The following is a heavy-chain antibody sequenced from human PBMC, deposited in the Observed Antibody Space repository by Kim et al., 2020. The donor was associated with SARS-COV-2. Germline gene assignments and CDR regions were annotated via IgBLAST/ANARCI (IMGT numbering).Heavy chain of an antibody. CDR3: ARVRGSSSWYVLN. CDR2: ISSSSSYI. J-gene: IGHJ4*02. D-gene: IGHD6-13*01. CDR1: GFTFSSYS. Sequence: GGSLRLSCAASGFTFSSYSMNWVRQAPGKGLEWVSSISSSSSYIYYADSVKGRFTISRDNAKNSLYLQMNSLRAEDTAVYYCARVRGSSSWYVLNWGQGTLVTVSS. V-gene: IGHV3-21*01.